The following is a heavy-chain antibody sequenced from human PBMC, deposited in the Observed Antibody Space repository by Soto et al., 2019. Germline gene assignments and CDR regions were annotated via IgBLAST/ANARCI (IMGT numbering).Heavy chain of an antibody. CDR2: IYPGDSDT. V-gene: IGHV5-51*01. CDR1: GYSFPSYW. J-gene: IGHJ5*02. D-gene: IGHD6-13*01. CDR3: ARHGSSWINWFDP. Sequence: GESLKISCKGSGYSFPSYWIGWVRQMPGKGLEWMGIIYPGDSDTRYSPSFQGQVTISADKSISTSYLQWRSLKASDTAMYYCARHGSSWINWFDPWGQGTPVTVSS.